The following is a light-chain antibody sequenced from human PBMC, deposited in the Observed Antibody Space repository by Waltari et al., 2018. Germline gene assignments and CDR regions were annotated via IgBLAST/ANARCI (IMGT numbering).Light chain of an antibody. CDR1: QSVNMW. CDR2: EAS. CDR3: QQYNSYSLLT. Sequence: DIQMTQSPSTLSASVGDRVTITCRASQSVNMWLAWYQQKPGKAPKLLIYEASTLQSGVPSRFSGTGSGTDFTLTISSLQPDDFATYYCQQYNSYSLLTFGGGTKVEIK. J-gene: IGKJ4*01. V-gene: IGKV1-5*03.